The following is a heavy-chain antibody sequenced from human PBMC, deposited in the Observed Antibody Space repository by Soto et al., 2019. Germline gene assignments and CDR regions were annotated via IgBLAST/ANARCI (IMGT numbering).Heavy chain of an antibody. V-gene: IGHV3-23*01. Sequence: GESLKISCAASGFTFSSYAMSWVRQAPGKGLEWVSAISGSGGSTYYADSVKGRFTISRDNSKNTLYLQMNSLRAEDTAVYYCAKKRGDSSGYYPAGVDYWGQGTLVTVSS. J-gene: IGHJ4*02. CDR1: GFTFSSYA. D-gene: IGHD3-22*01. CDR2: ISGSGGST. CDR3: AKKRGDSSGYYPAGVDY.